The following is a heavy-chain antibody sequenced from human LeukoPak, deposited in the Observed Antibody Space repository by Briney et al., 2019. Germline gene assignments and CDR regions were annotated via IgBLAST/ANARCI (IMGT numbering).Heavy chain of an antibody. D-gene: IGHD3-10*01. Sequence: SETLSLTCTVSGGSISSYYWSWIRQPPGKGLEWLGYIYYSGSTNYNPSLKSRVTISVDTSKNQFSLKLSSVTAADTAVYYCAREFYGSGSYYNYFDYWGQGTLVTVSS. V-gene: IGHV4-59*01. CDR3: AREFYGSGSYYNYFDY. CDR1: GGSISSYY. J-gene: IGHJ4*02. CDR2: IYYSGST.